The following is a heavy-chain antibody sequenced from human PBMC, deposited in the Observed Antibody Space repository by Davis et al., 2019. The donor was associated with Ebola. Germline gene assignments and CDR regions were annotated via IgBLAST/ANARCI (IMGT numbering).Heavy chain of an antibody. Sequence: SSVKLSCKASAGTFSSYAISWVRQAPGQGLEWMGGIIPTFGKANYAQKFQGRVTITADKSTSTAYMELSSLRSEDTAVYYCASDLEYSSPRGIYYYYGMDVWGQGTTVTVSS. CDR2: IIPTFGKA. CDR1: AGTFSSYA. V-gene: IGHV1-69*06. J-gene: IGHJ6*02. CDR3: ASDLEYSSPRGIYYYYGMDV. D-gene: IGHD6-6*01.